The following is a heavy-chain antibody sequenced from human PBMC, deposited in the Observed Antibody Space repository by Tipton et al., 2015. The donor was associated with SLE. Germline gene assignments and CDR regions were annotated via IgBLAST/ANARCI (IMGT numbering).Heavy chain of an antibody. CDR2: INHSGST. CDR1: GGSFSGYH. CDR3: ASDGVWNPI. J-gene: IGHJ3*02. D-gene: IGHD1-1*01. V-gene: IGHV4-34*01. Sequence: TLSLTCSIYGGSFSGYHWSWIRQPPGKGLEWIGEINHSGSTNYNPSLKSRVTISVDTSKNQFSLKLSSVTAADTAVYYCASDGVWNPIWGQGTMVTVSS.